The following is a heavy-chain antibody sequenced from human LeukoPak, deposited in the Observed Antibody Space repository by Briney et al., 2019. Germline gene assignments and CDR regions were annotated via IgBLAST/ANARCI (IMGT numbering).Heavy chain of an antibody. CDR1: GFTFSGFA. Sequence: GGSLRLSCAASGFTFSGFAMSWVRQAPGKGLEWVSAISGSGVTTHYAGSVKGRFSISRDNSKNTLYLQMNSLRAEDTALYYCAKKVVVGATSPYSDFQDWGQGTLVTVSS. D-gene: IGHD1-26*01. CDR2: ISGSGVTT. CDR3: AKKVVVGATSPYSDFQD. J-gene: IGHJ1*01. V-gene: IGHV3-23*01.